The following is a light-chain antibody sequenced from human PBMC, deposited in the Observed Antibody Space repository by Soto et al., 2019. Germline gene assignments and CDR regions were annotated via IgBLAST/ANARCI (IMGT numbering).Light chain of an antibody. Sequence: QSALTQPASVSGSPGQSITISCTGSSSDIGTYDFVSWYQQHPGKAPKLMIYEGNQRPSGVFTRFSGSKSGNTASLTISGLQAEDEADYYCCSYAASPFVFGTGTKLTVL. V-gene: IGLV2-23*01. CDR2: EGN. CDR3: CSYAASPFV. CDR1: SSDIGTYDF. J-gene: IGLJ1*01.